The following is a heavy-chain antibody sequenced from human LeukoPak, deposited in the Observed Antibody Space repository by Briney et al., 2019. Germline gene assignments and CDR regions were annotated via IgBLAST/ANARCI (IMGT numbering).Heavy chain of an antibody. CDR2: IYYSGGT. CDR1: GGSISSRNYY. Sequence: PSETLSLTCSVSGGSISSRNYYWGWIRQPPGKKLEWIGSIYYSGGTYYNPSLKSRVTISVDTSKSQFSLKLTSVTAADTAVYHCARISAFGGYSYGNFDYWGQGTLVTVSS. V-gene: IGHV4-39*01. D-gene: IGHD5-18*01. J-gene: IGHJ4*02. CDR3: ARISAFGGYSYGNFDY.